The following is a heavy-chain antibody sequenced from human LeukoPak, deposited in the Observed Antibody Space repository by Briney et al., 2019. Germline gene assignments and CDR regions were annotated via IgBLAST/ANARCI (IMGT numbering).Heavy chain of an antibody. CDR3: ARVWRGYYYMDV. J-gene: IGHJ6*03. CDR2: IYYSGST. Sequence: SETLSLTCTVSGGSISSYYWSWIRQPPGKGLEWIGYIYYSGSTNYNPSLKSRVTISVNTSKNQFSLKLSSVTAADTAVYYCARVWRGYYYMDVWGKGTTVTVSS. CDR1: GGSISSYY. V-gene: IGHV4-59*01.